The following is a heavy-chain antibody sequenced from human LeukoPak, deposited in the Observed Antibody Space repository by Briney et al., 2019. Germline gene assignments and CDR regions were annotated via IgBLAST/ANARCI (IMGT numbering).Heavy chain of an antibody. D-gene: IGHD5-12*01. V-gene: IGHV3-66*01. J-gene: IGHJ4*02. CDR3: ARDQRGYSGYDFDY. CDR2: IYSGGST. CDR1: GFTVSSNY. Sequence: PGRSLRLSCAASGFTVSSNYMSWVRQAPGKGLEWVSVIYSGGSTYYADSVKGRFTISRDNSKNTLYLQMNSLRAEDTAVYYCARDQRGYSGYDFDYWGQGTLVTVSS.